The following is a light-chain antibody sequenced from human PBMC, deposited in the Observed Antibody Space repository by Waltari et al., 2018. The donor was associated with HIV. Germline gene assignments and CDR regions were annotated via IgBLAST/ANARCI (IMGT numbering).Light chain of an antibody. CDR3: CSYAGNYIWV. CDR2: DVS. J-gene: IGLJ2*01. V-gene: IGLV2-11*02. Sequence: QSALTQPRSVSGSPGQSVPISCTGTSSDVGAYIYVSWYQQHPAKAPKLMIYDVSKRPSGVPDRFSGSKSGNTASLTISGLQAEDEADYYCCSYAGNYIWVFGGGTKLTVL. CDR1: SSDVGAYIY.